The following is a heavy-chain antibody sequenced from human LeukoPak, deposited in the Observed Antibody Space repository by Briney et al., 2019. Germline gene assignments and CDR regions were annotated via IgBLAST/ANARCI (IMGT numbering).Heavy chain of an antibody. D-gene: IGHD2-21*02. CDR3: TRDIGDFVSDF. V-gene: IGHV4-39*02. J-gene: IGHJ4*02. CDR2: IHYGGTT. Sequence: SETLSLTCTVSGGSIGSGYYWAWIRQPPGKGLEWIGSIHYGGTTHYNPSFQSRVTISADTSKNQFALDLRSVTAADTAVYYCTRDIGDFVSDFWGQGTLVTVSS. CDR1: GGSIGSGYY.